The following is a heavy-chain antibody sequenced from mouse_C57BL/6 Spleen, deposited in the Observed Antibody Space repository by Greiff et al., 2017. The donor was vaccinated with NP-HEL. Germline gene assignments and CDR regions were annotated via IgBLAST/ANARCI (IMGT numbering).Heavy chain of an antibody. D-gene: IGHD2-3*01. CDR1: GYTFTSYW. CDR3: ALYDGYGYYLDY. CDR2: IHPNSGST. V-gene: IGHV1-64*01. J-gene: IGHJ2*01. Sequence: VQLQQSGAELVKPGASVKLSCKASGYTFTSYWMHWVKQRPGQGLEWIGMIHPNSGSTNYNEKFKSKSTLTVDKSSSTAYMQLSSLTSEDSAVFYGALYDGYGYYLDYWGQGTTLTVAS.